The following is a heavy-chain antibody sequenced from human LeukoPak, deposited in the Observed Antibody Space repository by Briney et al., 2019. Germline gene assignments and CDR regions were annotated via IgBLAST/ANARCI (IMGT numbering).Heavy chain of an antibody. Sequence: PGGSLRLSCAASGFTFRDYYMNWIRRAPGKGLEWVSYISHDGETRHYIDSVKGRFTISRDNAKNSLSLQMNSLRAEDTAVYYCAREGNWNGGGLDFWGQGTLVIVSS. D-gene: IGHD1-20*01. V-gene: IGHV3-11*01. CDR1: GFTFRDYY. CDR2: ISHDGETR. CDR3: AREGNWNGGGLDF. J-gene: IGHJ4*02.